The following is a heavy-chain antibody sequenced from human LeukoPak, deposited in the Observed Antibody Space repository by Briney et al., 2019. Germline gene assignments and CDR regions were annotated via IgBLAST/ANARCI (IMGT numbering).Heavy chain of an antibody. Sequence: SETLSLTCTVSGGSISSYYWSWIRQPPGKGLEWIGYIYYSGSTNYNPSLKSRVTISVDRSKNQFSLKLSSVTAADTAVYYCARAGSPPHKVFDYWGQGTLVTVSS. CDR1: GGSISSYY. V-gene: IGHV4-59*12. CDR3: ARAGSPPHKVFDY. J-gene: IGHJ4*02. D-gene: IGHD6-13*01. CDR2: IYYSGST.